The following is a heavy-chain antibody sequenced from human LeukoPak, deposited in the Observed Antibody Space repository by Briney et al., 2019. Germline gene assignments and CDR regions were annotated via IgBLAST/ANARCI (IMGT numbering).Heavy chain of an antibody. V-gene: IGHV1-2*02. CDR1: GYTFTSYY. CDR3: TRDYDFWSGYPAWYMDV. Sequence: ASVKVSCKASGYTFTSYYMHWVRQAPGQGLEWMGWINPNSGGTNYAQKFQGRVTMTRDTSISTAYMELSRLRSDDTAVYYCTRDYDFWSGYPAWYMDVWGKGTTVTVSS. D-gene: IGHD3-3*01. CDR2: INPNSGGT. J-gene: IGHJ6*03.